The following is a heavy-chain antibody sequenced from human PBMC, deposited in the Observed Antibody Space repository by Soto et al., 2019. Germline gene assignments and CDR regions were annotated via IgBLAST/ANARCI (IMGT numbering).Heavy chain of an antibody. V-gene: IGHV3-53*01. Sequence: EVQLMQSGGGLIQPGGSLRLSCAASGFTVTGNYMSWVRQAPERGLEWVSIIYIDGRTYYPDSVQGRFTISRDSSRNMLYLQMSSLRAEDTAVYYCARTKVGSLHDAFDIWGQGTMVTVSS. J-gene: IGHJ3*02. D-gene: IGHD1-26*01. CDR1: GFTVTGNY. CDR3: ARTKVGSLHDAFDI. CDR2: IYIDGRT.